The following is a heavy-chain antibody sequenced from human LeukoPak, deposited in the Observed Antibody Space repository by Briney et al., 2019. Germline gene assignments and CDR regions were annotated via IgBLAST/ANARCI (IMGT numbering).Heavy chain of an antibody. CDR3: ARDFHYYESTGYDPFDI. D-gene: IGHD3-22*01. CDR2: MYTNGST. V-gene: IGHV4-4*07. CDR1: GGSISSYY. Sequence: KPSETLSLTCTVSGGSISSYYWSWIRQPAGKGLEWIGRMYTNGSTNYNPSLKSRATMSVDTSKNQFSLKLSSVTAADTAVYYCARDFHYYESTGYDPFDIWGQGTMVTVSS. J-gene: IGHJ3*02.